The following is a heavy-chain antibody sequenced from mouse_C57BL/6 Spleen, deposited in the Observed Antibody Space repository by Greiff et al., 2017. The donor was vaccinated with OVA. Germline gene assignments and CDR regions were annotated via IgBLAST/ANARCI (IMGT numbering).Heavy chain of an antibody. D-gene: IGHD3-1*01. V-gene: IGHV1-84*01. J-gene: IGHJ3*01. CDR1: GYTFTDYY. CDR2: IYPGSGNT. Sequence: QVQLQQSGPELVKPGASVKISCKASGYTFTDYYINWVKQRPGQGLAWIGWIYPGSGNTKYNEKFKGKATLTVDTSSSTAYMQLSSLTSEDSAVYFCASPGYSVDEGFAYWGQGTLVTVSA. CDR3: ASPGYSVDEGFAY.